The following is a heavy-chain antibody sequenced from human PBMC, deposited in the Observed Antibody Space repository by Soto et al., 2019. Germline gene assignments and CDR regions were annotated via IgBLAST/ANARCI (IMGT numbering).Heavy chain of an antibody. V-gene: IGHV3-23*01. CDR1: GFMFANYA. CDR3: ARESRYSYGLGRNWLDP. CDR2: ITGSGGGT. Sequence: GGSLRLSCAASGFMFANYAMGWVRQAPGKGLEWVSAITGSGGGTYYADSVKGRFTISRDNSKNTLYLQMNSLRAEDTAVYYCARESRYSYGLGRNWLDPWGQGSLVTVSS. D-gene: IGHD5-18*01. J-gene: IGHJ5*02.